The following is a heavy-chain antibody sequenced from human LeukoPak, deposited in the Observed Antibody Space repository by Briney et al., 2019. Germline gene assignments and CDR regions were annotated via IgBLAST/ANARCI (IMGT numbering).Heavy chain of an antibody. V-gene: IGHV3-23*01. CDR3: AKGRSVDSRYTMDV. D-gene: IGHD2-21*02. CDR1: GFTFSSYA. CDR2: IGPSGGST. J-gene: IGHJ6*02. Sequence: PGGSLRLSCAASGFTFSSYAMSWVRQAPGKGLEWVSAIGPSGGSTHYADSVKGRFTISRDNAKTTLYLQMNSLRAEDTAVYYCAKGRSVDSRYTMDVWGQGTTVTVSS.